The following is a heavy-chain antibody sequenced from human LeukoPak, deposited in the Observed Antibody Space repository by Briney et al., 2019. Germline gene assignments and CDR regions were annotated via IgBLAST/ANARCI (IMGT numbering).Heavy chain of an antibody. CDR2: INSSSGDT. CDR1: GYTFSGYY. CDR3: ARGGKSQWDPFDY. J-gene: IGHJ4*02. Sequence: ASVKVSCKASGYTFSGYYIHWVRQAPGQGLEWMGWINSSSGDTNYLQEFQDRVTMTRDTSISTAYMELSRLRSDDTAVYFCARGGKSQWDPFDYWGQGTLVTVSS. V-gene: IGHV1-2*02. D-gene: IGHD1-26*01.